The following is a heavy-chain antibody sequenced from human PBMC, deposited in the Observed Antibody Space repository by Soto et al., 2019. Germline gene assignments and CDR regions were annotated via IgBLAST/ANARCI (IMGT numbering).Heavy chain of an antibody. CDR2: ANPNSGGT. J-gene: IGHJ4*01. D-gene: IGHD3-16*01. CDR1: GHTFSDYY. Sequence: ASVKASCKASGHTFSDYYVHWVRQAPEQSLEWMGWANPNSGGTHYAQKFQGRVSMTRDTSLSAVYMELRSLRPDDMAVYFCASDFVGDGWTVTTGEFGRLWGQGPLVTVSA. CDR3: ASDFVGDGWTVTTGEFGRL. V-gene: IGHV1-2*02.